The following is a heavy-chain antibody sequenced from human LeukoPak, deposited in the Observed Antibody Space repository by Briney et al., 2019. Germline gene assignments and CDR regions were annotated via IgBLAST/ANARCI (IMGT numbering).Heavy chain of an antibody. V-gene: IGHV1-2*02. D-gene: IGHD2-15*01. CDR1: GYTFTDYY. CDR2: VNPDSGAT. J-gene: IGHJ4*02. Sequence: GASVKVSCKASGYTFTDYYLHWVRQAPGQGLEWMGWVNPDSGATNYAQKFQGRVTMTSDTSINTAYMEMNSLRSDDTAVYYCARDVNRDIVGSWGQGTLVTVSS. CDR3: ARDVNRDIVGS.